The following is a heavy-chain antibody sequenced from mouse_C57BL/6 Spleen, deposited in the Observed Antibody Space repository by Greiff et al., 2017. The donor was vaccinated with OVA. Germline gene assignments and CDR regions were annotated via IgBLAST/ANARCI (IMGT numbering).Heavy chain of an antibody. V-gene: IGHV5-17*01. J-gene: IGHJ3*01. CDR1: GFTFSDYG. CDR3: ARDYGSSYFAY. D-gene: IGHD1-1*01. Sequence: EVKLMESGGGLVKPGGSLKLSCAASGFTFSDYGMHWVRQAPEKGLEWVAYISSGSSTIYYADTVKGRFTISRDNAKNTLFLQMTSLRSEDTAMYYCARDYGSSYFAYWGQGTLVTVSA. CDR2: ISSGSSTI.